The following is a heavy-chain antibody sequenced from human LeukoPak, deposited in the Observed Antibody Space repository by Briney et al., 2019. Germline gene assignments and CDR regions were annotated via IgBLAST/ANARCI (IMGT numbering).Heavy chain of an antibody. CDR1: GFTFADYA. D-gene: IGHD6-13*01. J-gene: IGHJ4*02. CDR2: ISWNSGSI. CDR3: AKDIGSSSLDY. Sequence: GRSLRLSCAASGFTFADYAMHWVRQAPGKGLEWVSGISWNSGSIGYADSVKGRFTISRDNAKNSLYLQMNSLRAEDTALYYCAKDIGSSSLDYWGQGTLVTVSS. V-gene: IGHV3-9*01.